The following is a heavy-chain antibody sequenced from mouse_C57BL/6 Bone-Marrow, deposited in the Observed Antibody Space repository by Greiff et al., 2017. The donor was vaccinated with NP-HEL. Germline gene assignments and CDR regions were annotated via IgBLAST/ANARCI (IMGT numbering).Heavy chain of an antibody. J-gene: IGHJ1*03. CDR3: ARSCYYASPLAV. CDR1: DSEVFPIAY. CDR2: IFPSIGRT. Sequence: QVQLKQSGSELRRPGSSVKLSCKDFDSEVFPIAYMSWVRQKPGHGFEWIGGIFPSIGRTILGEKFEDKVTLDADTLSNTAYLELNSLTSEDSAIDYCARSCYYASPLAVWGTGTTVTVSS. V-gene: IGHV15-2*01. D-gene: IGHD1-1*01.